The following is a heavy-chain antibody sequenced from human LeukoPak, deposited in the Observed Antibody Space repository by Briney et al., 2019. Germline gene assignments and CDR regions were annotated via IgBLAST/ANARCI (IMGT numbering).Heavy chain of an antibody. Sequence: PSETLSLTCTVSGGSISSSSYYWGWIRQPPGKGLEWIGSIYYSGSTYYNPPLKSRVTISVDTSKNQFSLKLSSVTAADTAVYYCASRNSSSWYYFDYWGQGTLVTVSS. V-gene: IGHV4-39*01. J-gene: IGHJ4*02. CDR1: GGSISSSSYY. CDR3: ASRNSSSWYYFDY. D-gene: IGHD6-13*01. CDR2: IYYSGST.